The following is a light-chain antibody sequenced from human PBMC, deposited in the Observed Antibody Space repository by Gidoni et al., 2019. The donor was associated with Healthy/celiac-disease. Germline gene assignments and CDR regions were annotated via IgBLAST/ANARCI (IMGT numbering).Light chain of an antibody. CDR3: QQRSNWPRGWT. Sequence: IVLTQSPATLSLSPGARATLSCRASQSVSSYLAWYQQKPGQAPRLLIYDASNRATGIPARFSGSGSGTDFTLTISSLEPEDFAVYYCQQRSNWPRGWTFGQGTKVEIK. J-gene: IGKJ1*01. V-gene: IGKV3-11*01. CDR1: QSVSSY. CDR2: DAS.